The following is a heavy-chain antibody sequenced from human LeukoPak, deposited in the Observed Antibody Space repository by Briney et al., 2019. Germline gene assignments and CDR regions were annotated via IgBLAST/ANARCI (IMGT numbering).Heavy chain of an antibody. Sequence: GGSLRLSCAASGFTFSSYGMHWVRQAPGKGLEWVAVIWYDGSNKYYADSVKGRFTISRDNSKNTLYLQMNSLRAEDTAVYYCARGWLPRKNYYYYYMDVWGKGTTVTVSS. J-gene: IGHJ6*03. CDR1: GFTFSSYG. CDR2: IWYDGSNK. D-gene: IGHD3-22*01. V-gene: IGHV3-33*01. CDR3: ARGWLPRKNYYYYYMDV.